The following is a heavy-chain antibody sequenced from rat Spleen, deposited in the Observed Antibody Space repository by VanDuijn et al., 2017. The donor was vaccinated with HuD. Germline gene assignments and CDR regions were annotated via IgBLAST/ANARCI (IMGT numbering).Heavy chain of an antibody. Sequence: EVQLVESGGGLVQPGRSLKLSCAASGFTFNNYWMTWIRQAPGKGLEWVASIPNTGGSTYYPDSVKGRFTVSRDNAKRHLYLQMDSLRFEDTATFYCVRQDTSGYSNWFTYWGQGTLVTVSS. CDR1: GFTFNNYW. V-gene: IGHV5-31*01. CDR3: VRQDTSGYSNWFTY. J-gene: IGHJ3*01. D-gene: IGHD4-3*01. CDR2: IPNTGGST.